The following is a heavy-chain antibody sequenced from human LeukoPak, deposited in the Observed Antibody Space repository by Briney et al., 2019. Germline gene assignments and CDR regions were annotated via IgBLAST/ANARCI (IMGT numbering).Heavy chain of an antibody. CDR1: GYTFTGYY. Sequence: ASVKVSCKASGYTFTGYYMHWVRQAPGQGLEWMGWINPNSGGTNYAQKFQGRVTMTRDTSISTAYMELSRLRSGDTAVYYCAYKWEPRTDDAFDIWGQGTMVTVSS. D-gene: IGHD1-26*01. CDR3: AYKWEPRTDDAFDI. J-gene: IGHJ3*02. CDR2: INPNSGGT. V-gene: IGHV1-2*02.